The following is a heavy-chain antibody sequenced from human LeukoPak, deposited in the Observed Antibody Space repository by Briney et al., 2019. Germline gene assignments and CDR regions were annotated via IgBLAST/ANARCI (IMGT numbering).Heavy chain of an antibody. CDR1: GGSFSGYY. CDR2: ISHSGST. CDR3: ARGRIYYYDSSGYFYS. D-gene: IGHD3-22*01. Sequence: SETLSLTCAVYGGSFSGYYWSWIRQPPGKGLEWIGEISHSGSTNYNPSLKSRVTISVDTSKNQFSLKLSSVTAADTAVYYCARGRIYYYDSSGYFYSWGQGTLVTVSS. V-gene: IGHV4-34*01. J-gene: IGHJ4*02.